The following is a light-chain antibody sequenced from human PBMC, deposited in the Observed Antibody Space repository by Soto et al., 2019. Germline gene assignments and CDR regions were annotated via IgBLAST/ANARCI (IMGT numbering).Light chain of an antibody. V-gene: IGKV3-20*01. CDR3: QQYGSSPQT. J-gene: IGKJ1*01. Sequence: EIMLTQSPGTLYLSPGERDTLSCRASQSVSSNYLAWYQQKPGQAPRLLIYGASSRATGIPDRFSGSGSGTDFTLTISRLEPEDFAVYYCQQYGSSPQTFGQWTKV. CDR1: QSVSSNY. CDR2: GAS.